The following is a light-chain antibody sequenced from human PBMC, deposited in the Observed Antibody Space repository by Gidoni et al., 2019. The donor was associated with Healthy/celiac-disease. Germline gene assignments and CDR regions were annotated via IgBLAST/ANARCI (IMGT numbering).Light chain of an antibody. Sequence: EIVMTQSPATLSVSPGERATLSCRASQSVSSNLAWYQQKPGQAPRLLIYGASTRAPGIPARFSGSGSGTEFTLTISSLQSEDFAVYYWQQYNNWPQTFGQGTKVEIK. J-gene: IGKJ1*01. CDR2: GAS. CDR1: QSVSSN. CDR3: QQYNNWPQT. V-gene: IGKV3-15*01.